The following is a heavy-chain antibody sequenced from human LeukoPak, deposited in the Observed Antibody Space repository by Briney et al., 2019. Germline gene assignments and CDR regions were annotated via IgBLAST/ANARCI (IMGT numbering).Heavy chain of an antibody. D-gene: IGHD4-11*01. Sequence: SETPSLTCAVYGGSFSGYYWSWIRQPPGKGLEWIGEINHSGSTNYNPSLKSRVTISVDTSKNQFSLKLSSVTAADTAVYYCARANMTTEWFDYWGQGTLVTVSS. CDR3: ARANMTTEWFDY. CDR2: INHSGST. V-gene: IGHV4-34*01. J-gene: IGHJ4*02. CDR1: GGSFSGYY.